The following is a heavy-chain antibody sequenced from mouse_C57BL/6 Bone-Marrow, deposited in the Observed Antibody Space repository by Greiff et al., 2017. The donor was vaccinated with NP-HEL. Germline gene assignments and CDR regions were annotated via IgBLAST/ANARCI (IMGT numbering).Heavy chain of an antibody. V-gene: IGHV14-4*01. D-gene: IGHD2-3*01. CDR3: TTGLLRFAY. Sequence: VQLQQSGAELVRPGASVKLSCTASGFNIKDDYMHWVKQRPEQGLEWIGWIDPENGDTEYASKFQGKATITADTSSNTAYLQLSSLTSEDTAGYYCTTGLLRFAYWGQGTLVTVSA. CDR2: IDPENGDT. CDR1: GFNIKDDY. J-gene: IGHJ3*01.